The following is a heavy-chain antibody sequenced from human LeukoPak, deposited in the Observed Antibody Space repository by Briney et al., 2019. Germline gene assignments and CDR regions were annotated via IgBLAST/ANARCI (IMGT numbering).Heavy chain of an antibody. J-gene: IGHJ4*02. V-gene: IGHV3-7*01. CDR1: GFDFNKYW. CDR3: ARGGYYNFWTGLVDY. D-gene: IGHD3/OR15-3a*01. CDR2: IKHDDTEI. Sequence: GGSLRLSCAASGFDFNKYWMNWVRQAPGKGLEWVANIKHDDTEINYVGSVRGRFTVSRDNAKNSLYLQLNSLRHEDAAVYFCARGGYYNFWTGLVDYWGLGTRVTVSS.